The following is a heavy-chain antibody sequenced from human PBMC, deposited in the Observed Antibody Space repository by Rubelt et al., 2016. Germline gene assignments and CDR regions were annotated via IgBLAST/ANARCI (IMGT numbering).Heavy chain of an antibody. J-gene: IGHJ2*01. Sequence: QVQLQQWGAGLLKPSETLSLTCAVYGGSFSGYYWSWFRQPPGKGLEWIGELNHSGSTNYNPSLKSRVTISVDTSKNHFSLKLSSVTAADTAVYYCARRRRYSGSSYWYFDLWGRGTLVTVSS. V-gene: IGHV4-34*01. CDR3: ARRRRYSGSSYWYFDL. D-gene: IGHD1-26*01. CDR1: GGSFSGYY. CDR2: LNHSGST.